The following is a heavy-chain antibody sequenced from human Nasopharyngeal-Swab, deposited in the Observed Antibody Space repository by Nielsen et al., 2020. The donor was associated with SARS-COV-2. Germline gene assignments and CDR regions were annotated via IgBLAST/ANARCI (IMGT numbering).Heavy chain of an antibody. Sequence: SETLSLTCTVSGGSISSSSYYWGWIRQPPGKGLEWIGSIYYSGSTYYNPSLKSRVTISVDTSKNQFSLKLSSMTAADTAVYYCARQGWLLFDYWGQGTLVTVSS. J-gene: IGHJ4*02. D-gene: IGHD3-9*01. CDR2: IYYSGST. V-gene: IGHV4-39*01. CDR3: ARQGWLLFDY. CDR1: GGSISSSSYY.